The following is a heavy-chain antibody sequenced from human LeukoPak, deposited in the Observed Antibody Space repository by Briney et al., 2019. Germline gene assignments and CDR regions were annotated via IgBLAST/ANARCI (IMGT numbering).Heavy chain of an antibody. D-gene: IGHD6-19*01. CDR3: ARAYSSGDYFDY. V-gene: IGHV1-18*01. Sequence: ASVKVSCKASGYTFTIYGISWVRQAPGQGLEWMGWISAYNGNTNYAQKLQGRVTMTTDTSTSTAYMELSRLRSDDTAVYYCARAYSSGDYFDYWGQGTLVTVSS. CDR2: ISAYNGNT. J-gene: IGHJ4*02. CDR1: GYTFTIYG.